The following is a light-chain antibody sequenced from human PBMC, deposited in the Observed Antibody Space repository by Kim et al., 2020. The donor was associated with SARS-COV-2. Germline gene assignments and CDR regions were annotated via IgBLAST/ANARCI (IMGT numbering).Light chain of an antibody. CDR3: QHYNNWPPWT. CDR2: GAS. J-gene: IGKJ1*01. CDR1: QSVTTN. V-gene: IGKV3-15*01. Sequence: SPGERAPLSCRASQSVTTNLAWYQQNPGQAPRLLIYGASTRATGIPARFSGSGSGTEFTLTISSLQSEDFAVYYCQHYNNWPPWTFGQGTKVDIK.